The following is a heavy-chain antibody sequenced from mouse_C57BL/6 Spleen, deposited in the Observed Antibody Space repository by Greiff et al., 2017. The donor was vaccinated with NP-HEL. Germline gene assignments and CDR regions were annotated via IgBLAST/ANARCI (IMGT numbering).Heavy chain of an antibody. CDR2: ISSGSSTI. Sequence: EVNLVESGGGLVKPGGSLKLSCAASGFTFSDYGMHWVRQAPEQGLEWVAYISSGSSTIYYADKVKGRFTISRDNAKNTLFLQRTRLRSEDTAMYYCARQDYYNEMDDWGQGTSVTVSS. CDR3: ARQDYYNEMDD. V-gene: IGHV5-17*01. CDR1: GFTFSDYG. J-gene: IGHJ4*01. D-gene: IGHD2-4*01.